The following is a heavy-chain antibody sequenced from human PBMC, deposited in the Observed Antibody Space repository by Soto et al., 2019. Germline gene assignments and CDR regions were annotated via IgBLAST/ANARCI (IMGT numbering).Heavy chain of an antibody. CDR2: ISPYNGNT. V-gene: IGHV1-18*01. D-gene: IGHD2-15*01. J-gene: IGHJ6*02. CDR1: GYTFTSSA. Sequence: ASVKVSCKASGYTFTSSAISWVRQAPGQGLEWMGWISPYNGNTLFAQNFQGRVTMTTDTSTSTAYMDLRSLRSDDTAVYYCARVSSSIVVVPDYGMDVWGQGTTVTVSS. CDR3: ARVSSSIVVVPDYGMDV.